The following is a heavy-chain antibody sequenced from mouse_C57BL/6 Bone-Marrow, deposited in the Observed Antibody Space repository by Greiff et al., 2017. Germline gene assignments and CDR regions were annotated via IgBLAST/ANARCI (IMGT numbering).Heavy chain of an antibody. J-gene: IGHJ3*01. CDR3: ARSNAWFAY. CDR2: IHPNSGST. CDR1: GYTFTSYW. V-gene: IGHV1-64*01. Sequence: QVQLQQPGAELVKPGASVKLSCKASGYTFTSYWMHWVKQRPGQGLEWIGMIHPNSGSTNYYEKFKSKATLTVDKSSSTAYMQRSSLTSEDTAVYYCARSNAWFAYWGQGTLVTVSA.